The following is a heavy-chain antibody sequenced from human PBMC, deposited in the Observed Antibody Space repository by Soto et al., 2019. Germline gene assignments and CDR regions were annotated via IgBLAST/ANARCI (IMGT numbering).Heavy chain of an antibody. D-gene: IGHD6-19*01. CDR1: GFTFSSYG. CDR3: AREEGDSGWLN. V-gene: IGHV3-33*01. Sequence: QVQLVESGGGVVQPWRSLRLSCAASGFTFSSYGMHWVRQAPGKGLEWVAVIWYDGSNKYYADSVKGRFTISRDNSKNTLYLQMNSLRAEDTAVYYCAREEGDSGWLNWGQGTLVTVSS. CDR2: IWYDGSNK. J-gene: IGHJ4*02.